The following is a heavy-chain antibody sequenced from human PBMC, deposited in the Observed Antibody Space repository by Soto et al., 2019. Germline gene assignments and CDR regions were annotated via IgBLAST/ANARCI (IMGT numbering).Heavy chain of an antibody. J-gene: IGHJ6*02. D-gene: IGHD3-10*01. CDR3: AKPKYRGVVLNV. V-gene: IGHV3-23*01. Sequence: GGSLRLSCGASGFSFSRYAMSWVREAPGKGLEWVSAISSSGGSTYYVDSVKGRFTISRDNSKNTLYLQMNSLRAEDTAVYYCAKPKYRGVVLNVWGQGTTVTVS. CDR1: GFSFSRYA. CDR2: ISSSGGST.